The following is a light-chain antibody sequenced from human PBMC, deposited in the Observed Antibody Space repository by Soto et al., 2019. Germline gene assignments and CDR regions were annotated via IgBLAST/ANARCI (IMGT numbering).Light chain of an antibody. Sequence: IALTESHGTLCLFPVERAPLSCLASQSISSSYLAWYQQKPVQAPRLLIYVASSRPTGIPDRFSGSGSGTDFTLTISRLEPEDFAVYYCPQYGSSSWTFGQGTKVDI. CDR3: PQYGSSSWT. CDR2: VAS. CDR1: QSISSSY. J-gene: IGKJ1*01. V-gene: IGKV3-20*01.